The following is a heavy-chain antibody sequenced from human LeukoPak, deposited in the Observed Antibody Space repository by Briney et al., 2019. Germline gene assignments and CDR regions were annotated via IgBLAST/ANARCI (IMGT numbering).Heavy chain of an antibody. V-gene: IGHV4-34*01. CDR1: GGSFRGYY. CDR2: INHSGST. Sequence: SETLSLTCAVYGGSFRGYYWSWIRQPPGKGLEWIREINHSGSTNYNPSLKSRVTISVDTSKNQFSLKLSSVTAADTAVYYCARGASSSWFHTADFDYWGQGTLVTVSS. J-gene: IGHJ4*02. CDR3: ARGASSSWFHTADFDY. D-gene: IGHD6-13*01.